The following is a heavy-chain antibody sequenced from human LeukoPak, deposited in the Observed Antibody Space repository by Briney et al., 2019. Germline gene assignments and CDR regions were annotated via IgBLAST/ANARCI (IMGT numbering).Heavy chain of an antibody. CDR1: GFTFSDYA. CDR2: ISSSGDYT. V-gene: IGHV3-64D*06. Sequence: GGSLRLSCSASGFTFSDYAMHWLPQAPGRGLQFVSAISSSGDYTSYSDSVKGRFTISRDNSKNTLHLQMSSLRPEDTAVYFCVKRGRTSDYAYDYWGQGSLVTVSS. J-gene: IGHJ4*02. CDR3: VKRGRTSDYAYDY. D-gene: IGHD4-17*01.